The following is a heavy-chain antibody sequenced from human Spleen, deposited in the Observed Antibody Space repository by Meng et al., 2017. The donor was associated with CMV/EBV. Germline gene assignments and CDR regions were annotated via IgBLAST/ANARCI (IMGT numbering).Heavy chain of an antibody. D-gene: IGHD3-3*01. CDR3: ARLYGRVAPVATVAFWSGYFDY. V-gene: IGHV1-46*01. CDR1: Y. CDR2: INPSDAST. Sequence: YVHWVRQAPGQGLEWMGIINPSDASTSYAQKFQGRVTMTSDTSTSTVYMELSSLRSEDTALYYCARLYGRVAPVATVAFWSGYFDYWGQGTLVTVSS. J-gene: IGHJ4*02.